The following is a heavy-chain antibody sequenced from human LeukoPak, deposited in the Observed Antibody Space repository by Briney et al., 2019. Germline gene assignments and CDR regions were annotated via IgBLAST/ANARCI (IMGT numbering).Heavy chain of an antibody. Sequence: PSETLSLTCAVYGGSFSGYYWSWIRQPPGKGLEWIGEINHSGSTNYNPSLKSRVTISVDTSKNQFSLKLSSVTAADTAVYYCARGVRWLGELGVDYWGQGTLVTVSS. CDR3: ARGVRWLGELGVDY. D-gene: IGHD3-10*01. J-gene: IGHJ4*02. CDR1: GGSFSGYY. V-gene: IGHV4-34*01. CDR2: INHSGST.